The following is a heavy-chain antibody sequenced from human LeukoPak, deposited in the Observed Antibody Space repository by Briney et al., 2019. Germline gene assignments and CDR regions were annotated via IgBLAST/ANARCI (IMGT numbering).Heavy chain of an antibody. CDR3: ARDLGKLDAFDI. V-gene: IGHV4-59*01. CDR1: GGSISSYY. J-gene: IGHJ3*02. D-gene: IGHD3-16*01. CDR2: IYYSGST. Sequence: SETLSLTCTVSGGSISSYYWSWIRQPPGKGLEWIGYIYYSGSTNYNPSLKSRVTMSVDTSKNQFTLKLSSVTAADTAVYYCARDLGKLDAFDIWGQGTMVTVSS.